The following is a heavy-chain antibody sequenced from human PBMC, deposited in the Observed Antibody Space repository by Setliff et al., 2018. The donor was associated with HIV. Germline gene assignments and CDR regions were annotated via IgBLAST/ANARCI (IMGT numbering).Heavy chain of an antibody. CDR2: IYSSGST. V-gene: IGHV4-59*01. CDR3: ARSLGTIWGYDY. Sequence: SETLSLTCTVSGGSISSYYWSWIRQPPGKGLEWIGYIYSSGSTNYDPSLKSRVTISVDTSKNQFSLNLSSVTAADTAVYYCARSLGTIWGYDYWGQGTLVTVSS. J-gene: IGHJ4*02. D-gene: IGHD3-9*01. CDR1: GGSISSYY.